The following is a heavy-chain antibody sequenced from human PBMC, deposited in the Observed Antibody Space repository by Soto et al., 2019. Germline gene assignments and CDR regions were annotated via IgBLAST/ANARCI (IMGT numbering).Heavy chain of an antibody. CDR3: ARDYHGSGNP. CDR1: GFTLSDFW. V-gene: IGHV3-74*01. CDR2: IKNDGSET. D-gene: IGHD3-10*01. Sequence: EVQLVESGGGLVQPGGSLRLSCAASGFTLSDFWMQWVRQAPGKGLVWLSRIKNDGSETDYADSVKGRFIISRDNAKNTLYLQMNNLRVEDTAVYYCARDYHGSGNPWGQGTLVTVSS. J-gene: IGHJ5*02.